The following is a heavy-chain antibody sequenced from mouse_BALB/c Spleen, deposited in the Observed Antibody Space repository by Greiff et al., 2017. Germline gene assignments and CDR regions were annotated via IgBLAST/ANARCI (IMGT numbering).Heavy chain of an antibody. CDR1: GFSLTGYG. CDR2: IWGDGST. Sequence: VQLKESGPGLVAPSQSLSITCTVSGFSLTGYGVNWVRQPPGKGLEWLGMIWGDGSTDYNSALKSRLSISKDNSKSQVFLKMNSLQTDDTARYYCARHGSSLNWYFDVWGAGTTVTVSS. D-gene: IGHD1-1*01. V-gene: IGHV2-6-7*01. CDR3: ARHGSSLNWYFDV. J-gene: IGHJ1*01.